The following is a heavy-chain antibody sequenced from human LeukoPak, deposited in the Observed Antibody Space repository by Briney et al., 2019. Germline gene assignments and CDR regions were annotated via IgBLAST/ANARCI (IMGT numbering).Heavy chain of an antibody. Sequence: GGSLRLSCAASGFTSSSYAMSWVRQAPGKGLEWVSIIGGSGGTTYYADSVKGRFTISRDNSKNTLYLQMNSLRVEDTAVYYCAKSSSPYSSSIYYFDYWGQGTLVTVSS. D-gene: IGHD6-6*01. CDR1: GFTSSSYA. CDR2: IGGSGGTT. CDR3: AKSSSPYSSSIYYFDY. J-gene: IGHJ4*02. V-gene: IGHV3-23*01.